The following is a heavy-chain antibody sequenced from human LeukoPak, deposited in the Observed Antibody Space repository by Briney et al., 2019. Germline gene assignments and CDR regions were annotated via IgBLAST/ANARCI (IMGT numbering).Heavy chain of an antibody. D-gene: IGHD1-1*01. J-gene: IGHJ5*02. V-gene: IGHV4-38-2*02. CDR1: GYSISSGYY. Sequence: SETLSLTCTVSGYSISSGYYWGWIRQPPGKGLEWIGGIYHSGSTYYNPSLKSRVTISVDTFKNQFSLKLSSVTAADTAVYYCARDLGRVEWFDPWGQGTLVTVSS. CDR3: ARDLGRVEWFDP. CDR2: IYHSGST.